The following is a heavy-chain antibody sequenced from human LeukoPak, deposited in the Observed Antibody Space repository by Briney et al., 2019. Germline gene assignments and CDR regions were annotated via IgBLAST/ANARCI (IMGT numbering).Heavy chain of an antibody. CDR2: IYPGGST. D-gene: IGHD1-26*01. CDR1: GGSISSYF. V-gene: IGHV4-4*09. CDR3: ARHLVGSTALDY. J-gene: IGHJ4*02. Sequence: SETLSLTCTVSGGSISSYFWSWIWRPPGKGMEWIGYIYPGGSTNYNPSLKSRVTISGDTSKNQISLRLSSVTAADTAVYYCARHLVGSTALDYWGQGTLVTVSS.